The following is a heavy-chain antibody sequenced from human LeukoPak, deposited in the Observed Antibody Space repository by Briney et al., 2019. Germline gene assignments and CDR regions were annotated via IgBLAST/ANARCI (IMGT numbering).Heavy chain of an antibody. CDR2: IYYSGST. D-gene: IGHD1-1*01. CDR3: ARSFGTAYYYYYMDV. V-gene: IGHV4-59*11. CDR1: GGSISSHY. Sequence: SETLSLTCTVSGGSISSHYWSWLRQPPGKGLEWIGYIYYSGSTNYNPSLKSRLTISVDTSKNQFSLKLSSVTAADTAVYYCARSFGTAYYYYYMDVWGKGTTVTVSS. J-gene: IGHJ6*03.